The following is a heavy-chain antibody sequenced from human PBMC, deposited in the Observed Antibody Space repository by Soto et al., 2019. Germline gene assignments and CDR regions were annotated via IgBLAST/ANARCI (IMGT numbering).Heavy chain of an antibody. CDR3: TGRGGDSLQDL. Sequence: EVQLVESGGGLVQPGDSLKLSCAGLGFNFSGSALHWVRQPSGKGLEWVGRIRTRSKKFATSYATSVRGRFSLSRDDSKNTALLQMNSLRDDDTGVYFCTGRGGDSLQDLWGQGTLVTVSS. J-gene: IGHJ5*02. CDR1: GFNFSGSA. D-gene: IGHD4-17*01. V-gene: IGHV3-73*01. CDR2: IRTRSKKFAT.